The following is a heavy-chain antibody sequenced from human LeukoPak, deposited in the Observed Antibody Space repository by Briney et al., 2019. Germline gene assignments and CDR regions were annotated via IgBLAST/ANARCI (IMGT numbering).Heavy chain of an antibody. CDR2: ISSSSSYI. J-gene: IGHJ4*02. CDR3: AKGSTGYSSSPFDY. CDR1: GFTFSSYS. V-gene: IGHV3-21*04. D-gene: IGHD6-13*01. Sequence: GRSLRLSCAASGFTFSSYSLNWVRQAPGKGLEWVSSISSSSSYIYYADSVKGRFTISRDNAKDSLYLQMNSLRAEDMALYYCAKGSTGYSSSPFDYWGQGTLVTVSS.